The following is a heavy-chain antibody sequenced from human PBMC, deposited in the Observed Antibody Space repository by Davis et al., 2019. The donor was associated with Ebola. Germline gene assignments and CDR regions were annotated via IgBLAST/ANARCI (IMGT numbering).Heavy chain of an antibody. CDR3: ARDIAVGHFDY. D-gene: IGHD6-19*01. CDR2: INAGNGYT. V-gene: IGHV1-3*01. Sequence: ASVKVSCKASGYTFTSYAMHWVRQAPGQRLEWMGWINAGNGYTKYSQKFQGRVTITRDTSASTAYMELSSLRSEDTAVYYCARDIAVGHFDYWGQGTLVTVSS. J-gene: IGHJ4*02. CDR1: GYTFTSYA.